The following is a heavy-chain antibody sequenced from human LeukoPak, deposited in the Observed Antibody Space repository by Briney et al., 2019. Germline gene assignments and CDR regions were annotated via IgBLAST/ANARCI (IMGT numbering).Heavy chain of an antibody. V-gene: IGHV3-23*01. CDR3: AKGSYYDSWFDP. CDR2: ISGSGGST. CDR1: GFTFSSYA. Sequence: PGGSLRLSCAASGFTFSSYAMSWVRQAPGKGLEWVSGISGSGGSTYYADSVKGRFTISRDNSKNTLYLQMNSLRAEDTAVYYCAKGSYYDSWFDPWGQGTLVTVSS. J-gene: IGHJ5*02. D-gene: IGHD1-26*01.